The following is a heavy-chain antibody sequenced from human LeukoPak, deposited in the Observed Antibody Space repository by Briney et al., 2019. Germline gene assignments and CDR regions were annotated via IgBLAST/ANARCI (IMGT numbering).Heavy chain of an antibody. Sequence: ASVKVSCKASGYTFTSYDINWVRQATGQGLEWMGWMNPNSDNTGYARKFQGRVTITRNTSISTAYMELSSLRSEDTAVYYCARVPYHYGSGTFRGAFDIWGQGTMVTVSS. V-gene: IGHV1-8*01. CDR3: ARVPYHYGSGTFRGAFDI. CDR2: MNPNSDNT. CDR1: GYTFTSYD. J-gene: IGHJ3*02. D-gene: IGHD3-10*01.